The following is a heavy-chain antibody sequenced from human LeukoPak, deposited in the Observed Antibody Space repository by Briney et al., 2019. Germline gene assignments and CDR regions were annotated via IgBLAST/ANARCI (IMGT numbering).Heavy chain of an antibody. CDR1: GFTFSSYA. Sequence: PGGSLRLSCAASGFTFSSYAIHWVRQAPGKGLEWVAVISYDGNNKYYADSVKGRFTISRDNSKNTLYLQMNSLRAEDTAVYYCARFIAARTLGYWGQGTLVTVSS. J-gene: IGHJ4*02. CDR3: ARFIAARTLGY. D-gene: IGHD6-6*01. V-gene: IGHV3-30-3*01. CDR2: ISYDGNNK.